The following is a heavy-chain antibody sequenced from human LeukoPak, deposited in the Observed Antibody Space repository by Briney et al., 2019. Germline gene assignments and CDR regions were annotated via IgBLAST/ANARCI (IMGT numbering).Heavy chain of an antibody. Sequence: GGSLRLSCAASGFTFSRYWMHWVRQGPGKGLVWVARITPNGDFTNYADSVKGRFTISRDNAENTLYLQMNSLRAEDTAMYYCARDLAIVETPGDDFDYWGQGTLVTVSS. D-gene: IGHD1-26*01. CDR1: GFTFSRYW. J-gene: IGHJ4*02. CDR3: ARDLAIVETPGDDFDY. CDR2: ITPNGDFT. V-gene: IGHV3-74*01.